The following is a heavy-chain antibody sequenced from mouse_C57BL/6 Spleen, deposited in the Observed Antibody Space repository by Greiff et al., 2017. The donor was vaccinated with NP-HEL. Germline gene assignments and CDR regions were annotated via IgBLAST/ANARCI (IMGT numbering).Heavy chain of an antibody. CDR1: GFTFTDYY. J-gene: IGHJ4*01. CDR3: ARDYGSSFYAMDY. CDR2: IRNKANGYTT. Sequence: EVKLVESGGGLVQPGGSLSLSCAASGFTFTDYYMSWVRQPPGKALEWLGFIRNKANGYTTEYSASVKSRFTISRDNSQSILYLQMNALRAEDSATYYCARDYGSSFYAMDYWGQGTSVTVSS. V-gene: IGHV7-3*01. D-gene: IGHD1-1*01.